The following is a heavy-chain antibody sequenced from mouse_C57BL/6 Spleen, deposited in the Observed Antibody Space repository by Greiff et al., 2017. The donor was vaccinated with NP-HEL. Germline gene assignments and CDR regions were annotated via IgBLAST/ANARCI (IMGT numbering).Heavy chain of an antibody. CDR3: AREGNAMDY. Sequence: EVKLMESGGGLVKSGGSLKLSCAASGFTFSSYAMSWVRQTPEKRLEWVATISDGGSYTYYPDNVKGRFTISRDNAKNNLYLQMSHLKSEDTAMYYCAREGNAMDYWGQGTSVTVSS. V-gene: IGHV5-4*01. J-gene: IGHJ4*01. CDR1: GFTFSSYA. CDR2: ISDGGSYT.